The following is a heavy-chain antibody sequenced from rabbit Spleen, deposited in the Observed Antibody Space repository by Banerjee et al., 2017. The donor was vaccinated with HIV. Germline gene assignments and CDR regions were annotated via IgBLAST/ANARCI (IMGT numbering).Heavy chain of an antibody. Sequence: QLEESGGGLVKPEGSLTLTCTASGFSFSSRYYMSWVRQAPGKGLEWIGYIDPVFGSAYYASWVNGRFSISRENTQNTVSLQLNSLTAADTATYFCARGGGLWGPGPLVTVS. CDR3: ARGGGL. CDR1: GFSFSSRYY. J-gene: IGHJ6*01. V-gene: IGHV1S7*01. CDR2: IDPVFGSA.